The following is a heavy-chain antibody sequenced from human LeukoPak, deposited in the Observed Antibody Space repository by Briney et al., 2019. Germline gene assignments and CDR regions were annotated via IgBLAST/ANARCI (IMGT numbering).Heavy chain of an antibody. D-gene: IGHD6-13*01. Sequence: GGSLRLSCAASGFTFRDYAMHWVRQAPGKGLEWMGLISDDGDDKYYADSVKGRVSFSRDNSKNTLYPQLNSLRAEDTALYYCGRDPGYSSAWYGADSWGPGTLVTVSS. CDR3: GRDPGYSSAWYGADS. CDR1: GFTFRDYA. V-gene: IGHV3-30*04. J-gene: IGHJ4*02. CDR2: ISDDGDDK.